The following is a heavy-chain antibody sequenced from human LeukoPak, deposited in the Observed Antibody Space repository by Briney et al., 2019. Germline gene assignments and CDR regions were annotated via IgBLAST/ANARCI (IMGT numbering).Heavy chain of an antibody. Sequence: GGSLRLSCAASGFTFSSYSMTWVRQAPGKGLEWVSVISGSGGAKYYADSVKGRFTISRDSSKSTLYLQMNSLRAEDTAIYYCARAVLGLYQYYGMDVWGQGTTVTVSS. D-gene: IGHD2/OR15-2a*01. V-gene: IGHV3-23*01. CDR3: ARAVLGLYQYYGMDV. J-gene: IGHJ6*02. CDR2: ISGSGGAK. CDR1: GFTFSSYS.